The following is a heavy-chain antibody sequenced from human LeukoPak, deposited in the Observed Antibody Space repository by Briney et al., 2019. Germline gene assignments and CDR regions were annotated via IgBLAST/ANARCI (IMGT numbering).Heavy chain of an antibody. V-gene: IGHV5-51*01. D-gene: IGHD2-2*01. CDR3: AGQYCSSTSCPENWFDP. Sequence: GESLKISCKASGYKFTNYWIGWVRQMPGKGLEWMGIIYPGDSDTRYSPSFQGQVTISADKSISTAYLQWSSLKASDTAMYYCAGQYCSSTSCPENWFDPWGQGTLVTVSS. J-gene: IGHJ5*02. CDR2: IYPGDSDT. CDR1: GYKFTNYW.